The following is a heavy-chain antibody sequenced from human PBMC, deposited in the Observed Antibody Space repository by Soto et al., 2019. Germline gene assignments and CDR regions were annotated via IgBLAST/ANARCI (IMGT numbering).Heavy chain of an antibody. J-gene: IGHJ4*02. Sequence: SETLSLTCTVSGDSVSSVGFHWAWLRRPPGKGLEWIGYIYNGGSTYYRPSLESRMHMSLDANRNHYSMRLTSVTAADTAVYFCARAPVGLDTISYFDYWGQAKLVTVSS. CDR3: ARAPVGLDTISYFDY. CDR2: IYNGGST. D-gene: IGHD3-3*01. V-gene: IGHV4-30-4*01. CDR1: GDSVSSVGFH.